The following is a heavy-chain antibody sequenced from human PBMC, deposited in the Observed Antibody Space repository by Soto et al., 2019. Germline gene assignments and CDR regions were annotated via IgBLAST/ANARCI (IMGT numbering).Heavy chain of an antibody. V-gene: IGHV4-31*03. CDR1: GGSISSGGYY. D-gene: IGHD6-6*01. CDR3: ARSSIETLVNPIED. Sequence: SETLSLTCTVSGGSISSGGYYWSWIRQHPGKGLEWIGYIYYSGNTYYNPSLKSRVTISAGTSKNQFSLTLTSVTAADTGVYYCARSSIETLVNPIEDWGQGTLVTVSS. CDR2: IYYSGNT. J-gene: IGHJ4*01.